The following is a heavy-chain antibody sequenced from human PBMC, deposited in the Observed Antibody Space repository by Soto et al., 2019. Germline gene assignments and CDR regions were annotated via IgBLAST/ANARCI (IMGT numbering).Heavy chain of an antibody. CDR3: AKDRRAGGNSAFYFDF. J-gene: IGHJ4*02. CDR1: GFKFSNYA. CDR2: ISATGGGT. Sequence: TGGSLRLSCAASGFKFSNYAMSWVRQAPGKGLEWVSLISATGGGTYYADSVKGRFTISRDNSHNTLYLQVHSLTAEDTAVYYCAKDRRAGGNSAFYFDFWGQGAQVTVYS. D-gene: IGHD3-16*01. V-gene: IGHV3-23*01.